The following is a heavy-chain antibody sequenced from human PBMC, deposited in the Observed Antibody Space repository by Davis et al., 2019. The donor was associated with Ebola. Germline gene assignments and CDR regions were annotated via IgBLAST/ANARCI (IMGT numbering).Heavy chain of an antibody. CDR3: AKKPGGVVVAATQAFDY. Sequence: AASVKVSCKASGYTFTDYYMHWVRQAPGQGLEWMGRINPNSGGTNYAQKFQGRVTMTRDTSISTAYMELSRLRSDDTAVYYCAKKPGGVVVAATQAFDYWGQGTLVTVSS. J-gene: IGHJ4*02. V-gene: IGHV1-2*06. CDR1: GYTFTDYY. D-gene: IGHD2-15*01. CDR2: INPNSGGT.